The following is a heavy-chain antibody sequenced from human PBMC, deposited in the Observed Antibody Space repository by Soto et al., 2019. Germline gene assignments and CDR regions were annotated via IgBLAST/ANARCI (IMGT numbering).Heavy chain of an antibody. CDR2: IADSGKI. Sequence: QLQLQESGPGLVKPSETLSLNCIVAGGSIGASHYFWGWIRQPPGKSLEWIGTIADSGKIYYNPSPTSRITISLDPSNDQFSVQLSSAPAADTALYYCARHPDTPLIQTPLAFATWGPGTMVAVSA. V-gene: IGHV4-39*01. CDR1: GGSIGASHYF. J-gene: IGHJ3*02. CDR3: ARHPDTPLIQTPLAFAT. D-gene: IGHD2-15*01.